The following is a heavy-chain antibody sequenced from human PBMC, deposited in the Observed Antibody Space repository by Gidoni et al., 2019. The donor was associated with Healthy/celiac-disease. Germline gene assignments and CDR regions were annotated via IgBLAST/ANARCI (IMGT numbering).Heavy chain of an antibody. D-gene: IGHD3-22*01. J-gene: IGHJ3*02. Sequence: EVQLVDSGGVLVKPGGSLSISCAASGFTFSRYRMNWVRQAPGKGLEWVSYISSSSSTIYYADSVKGRFTISRDNAKNSLYLQMNSLRAEDTAVYYCARSGYYDSSGWPRGAFDIWGQGTMVTVSS. V-gene: IGHV3-48*01. CDR1: GFTFSRYR. CDR2: ISSSSSTI. CDR3: ARSGYYDSSGWPRGAFDI.